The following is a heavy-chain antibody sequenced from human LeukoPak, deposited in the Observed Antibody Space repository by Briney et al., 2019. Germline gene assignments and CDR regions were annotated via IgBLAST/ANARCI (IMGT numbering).Heavy chain of an antibody. Sequence: SETLSLTCTVSSGSISSYYWSWIRQPPGKGLEWIGYIYYSGSTNHNPSLKSRVTISVDTSKNQFSLKLSSVTAADTAVYYCARHDPPGYPDWGQGTLVTVSS. D-gene: IGHD5-18*01. V-gene: IGHV4-59*01. CDR2: IYYSGST. J-gene: IGHJ1*01. CDR1: SGSISSYY. CDR3: ARHDPPGYPD.